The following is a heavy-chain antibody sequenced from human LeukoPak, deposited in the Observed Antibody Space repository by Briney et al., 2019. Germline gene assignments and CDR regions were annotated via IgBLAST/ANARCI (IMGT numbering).Heavy chain of an antibody. CDR1: GFTFSGSA. CDR3: AKAGAYDSSGYYYYLDY. V-gene: IGHV3-30*04. CDR2: ISSDGNHK. D-gene: IGHD3-22*01. Sequence: PGGSLRLSCAGSGFTFSGSAMHWVRQAPGKGLEWVASISSDGNHKYYVGSVEGRFTISRDNSRNTLYLQMNSMRTEDTAVYYCAKAGAYDSSGYYYYLDYWGQGTLVTVPS. J-gene: IGHJ4*02.